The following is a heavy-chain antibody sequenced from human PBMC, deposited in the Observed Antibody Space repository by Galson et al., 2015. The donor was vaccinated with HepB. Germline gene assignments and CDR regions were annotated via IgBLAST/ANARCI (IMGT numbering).Heavy chain of an antibody. D-gene: IGHD6-13*01. CDR3: AKDGAAAGWRFDP. CDR2: ISYDGSNK. J-gene: IGHJ5*02. V-gene: IGHV3-30*18. CDR1: GFTFSSYG. Sequence: SLRLSCAASGFTFSSYGMHWVRQAPGKGLEWVAVISYDGSNKYYADSVKGRFTISRDNSKNTLYLQMNSLRAEDTAVYYCAKDGAAAGWRFDPWGQGTLVTVSS.